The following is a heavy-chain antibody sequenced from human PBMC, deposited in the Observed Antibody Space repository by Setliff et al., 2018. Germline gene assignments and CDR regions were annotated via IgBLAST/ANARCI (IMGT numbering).Heavy chain of an antibody. CDR2: IYHSGST. Sequence: SLTCAVSGYSISSGYYWGWIRQPPGKGLEWIGSIYHSGSTYYNPSLKSRVTISVDTSKNQFSLKLSSVTAADTAVYYCARGETHYYDSSGYEGKYYFDYWGQGTLVTVSS. V-gene: IGHV4-38-2*01. CDR3: ARGETHYYDSSGYEGKYYFDY. CDR1: GYSISSGYY. J-gene: IGHJ4*02. D-gene: IGHD3-22*01.